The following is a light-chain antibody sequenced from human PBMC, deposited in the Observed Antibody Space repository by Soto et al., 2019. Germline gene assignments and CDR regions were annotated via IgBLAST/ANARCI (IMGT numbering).Light chain of an antibody. Sequence: QSALTQPASVSGSPGQSITISCTGTSSDVGGYNYVSWYQQHPGKTPNLMIYDVSNRPSGVSNRFSGSKSGNTASLTITGVQAEDEADYYYSSYTSSSPLVVFGGGTKLTVL. CDR1: SSDVGGYNY. CDR2: DVS. CDR3: SSYTSSSPLVV. J-gene: IGLJ2*01. V-gene: IGLV2-14*01.